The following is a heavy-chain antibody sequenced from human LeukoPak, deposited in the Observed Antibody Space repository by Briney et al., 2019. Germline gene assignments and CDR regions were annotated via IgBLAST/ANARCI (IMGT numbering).Heavy chain of an antibody. V-gene: IGHV4-39*02. CDR3: ARDYGSGTYDYAFDM. CDR2: ISYTGSA. D-gene: IGHD3-10*01. CDR1: GGSISSGSYY. Sequence: SETLSLTCTVSGGSISSGSYYWGWIRQPPGKRREWIGSISYTGSAYYNPSLNSRVTVSVDTSKNQVSLKLTSVTAADTAVYYCARDYGSGTYDYAFDMWGRGTMVTVSS. J-gene: IGHJ3*02.